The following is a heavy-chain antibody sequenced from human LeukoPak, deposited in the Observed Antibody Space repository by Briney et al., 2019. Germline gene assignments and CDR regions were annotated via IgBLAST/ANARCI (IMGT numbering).Heavy chain of an antibody. Sequence: GGSLRLSCAASGFTFSSYWMSWVRQAPGKGLEWVGRIKSKTDGGTTDYAAPVKGRFTISRDDSKNTLYLQMNSLKTEDTAVYYCTTVSEDLYGSGSYYKDYWGQGTLVTVSS. CDR2: IKSKTDGGTT. V-gene: IGHV3-15*01. D-gene: IGHD3-10*01. CDR3: TTVSEDLYGSGSYYKDY. CDR1: GFTFSSYW. J-gene: IGHJ4*02.